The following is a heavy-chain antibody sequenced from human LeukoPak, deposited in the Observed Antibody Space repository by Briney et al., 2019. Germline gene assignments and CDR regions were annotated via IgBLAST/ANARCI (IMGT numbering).Heavy chain of an antibody. CDR3: ARRGPTKITVLRGALKTYYFYYYMDV. CDR1: GFTFSDYY. CDR2: ISSSGSTI. D-gene: IGHD3-10*01. Sequence: GGSLRLSCAASGFTFSDYYMSWIRQAPGKGLEWVSYISSSGSTIYYADPVKGRFTISRDNAKNSLYLQMNSLRAEDTAVYYCARRGPTKITVLRGALKTYYFYYYMDVWGKGTTVTISS. J-gene: IGHJ6*03. V-gene: IGHV3-11*01.